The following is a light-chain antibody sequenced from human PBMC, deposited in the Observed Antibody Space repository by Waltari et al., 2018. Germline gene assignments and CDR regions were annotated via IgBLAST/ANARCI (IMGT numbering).Light chain of an antibody. CDR2: GNS. V-gene: IGLV1-40*01. CDR1: SSNIGAGYD. J-gene: IGLJ2*01. CDR3: QSYDSSLSGSTV. Sequence: QSVLTQPPSVSGAPGQRVTISCTGSSSNIGAGYDVHWYQQLPGTAPKLLIYGNSNRPAGVPDLFSVSKSGTSASLAITGLQAEDEADYYCQSYDSSLSGSTVFGGGTKLTVL.